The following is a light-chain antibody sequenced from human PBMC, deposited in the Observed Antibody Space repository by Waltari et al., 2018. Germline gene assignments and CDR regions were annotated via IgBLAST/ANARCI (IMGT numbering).Light chain of an antibody. CDR2: DAC. Sequence: DTQMTQSPSSLSASVGGRVTITCQASQDIQTFLNWFKQKPGKAPQLLIYDACKLETGVPSRFSGSGSGTSFTFTISSLQPHDSAVYFCLQYDNLPYAFGQGTRLEI. V-gene: IGKV1-33*01. CDR3: LQYDNLPYA. J-gene: IGKJ2*01. CDR1: QDIQTF.